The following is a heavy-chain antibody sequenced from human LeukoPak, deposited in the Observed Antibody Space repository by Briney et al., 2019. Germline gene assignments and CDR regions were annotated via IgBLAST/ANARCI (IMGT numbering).Heavy chain of an antibody. V-gene: IGHV4-39*01. CDR3: ARNPTIWFGELSAPCYFDY. CDR1: GGSISSSSYY. D-gene: IGHD3-10*01. Sequence: PSETLSLTCTVSGGSISSSSYYWGWIRQPPGEGLEWLGSIYYSGSTYHNPSLKSRVTISVDTSKNQFSLKLSSVTAADTAVYYCARNPTIWFGELSAPCYFDYWGQGTLVTVSS. J-gene: IGHJ4*02. CDR2: IYYSGST.